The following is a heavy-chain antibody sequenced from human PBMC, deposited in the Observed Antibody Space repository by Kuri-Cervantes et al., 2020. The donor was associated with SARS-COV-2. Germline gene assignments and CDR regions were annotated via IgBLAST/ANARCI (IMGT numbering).Heavy chain of an antibody. CDR3: AKNCIAARWYWYFDL. CDR2: ISGSGGST. D-gene: IGHD6-6*01. Sequence: GGSLRLSCAASGFTFSSYAMSGVRQAPGKGLEWVSAISGSGGSTYYADSVKGRFTISRDDSKNTLYLQMNSLRAEDTAVYYCAKNCIAARWYWYFDLWGRGTLVTVSS. J-gene: IGHJ2*01. CDR1: GFTFSSYA. V-gene: IGHV3-23*01.